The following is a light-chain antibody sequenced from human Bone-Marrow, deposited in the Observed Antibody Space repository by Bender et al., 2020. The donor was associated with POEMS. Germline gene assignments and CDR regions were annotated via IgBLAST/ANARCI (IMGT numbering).Light chain of an antibody. CDR3: QVWDSGTDLVI. CDR2: RDS. Sequence: YELTQLPSVSVSLGQTARITCSGHALPNQYAYWYQQKAGQAPVLVIYRDSDRPSGIPERFSGANSGETATLTISWVEAGDEADYWCQVWDSGTDLVIFGGGTKLTVL. J-gene: IGLJ2*01. CDR1: ALPNQY. V-gene: IGLV3-25*01.